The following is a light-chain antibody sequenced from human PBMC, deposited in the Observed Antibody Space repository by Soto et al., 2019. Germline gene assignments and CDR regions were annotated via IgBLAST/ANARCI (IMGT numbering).Light chain of an antibody. CDR1: SSNIENNY. V-gene: IGLV1-51*01. J-gene: IGLJ2*01. CDR3: ATWDGSLPGEV. Sequence: QSVLTQSPSVSAAPGQKVTISCSGSSSNIENNYVSWYQQLPVTAPKLLIYDNNKRPSGIPDRFSGSKSGTSGTLDIPGLQTGDEADYYCATWDGSLPGEVFGGGTKVTVL. CDR2: DNN.